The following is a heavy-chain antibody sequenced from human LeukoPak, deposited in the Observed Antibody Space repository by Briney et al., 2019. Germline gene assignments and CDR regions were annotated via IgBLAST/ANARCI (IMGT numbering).Heavy chain of an antibody. CDR3: ARDDYLYPSIYGMDV. Sequence: GGSLRLSCAASGFTFSSYWMSWVRQAPGKGLEWVANIKQDGSEKYYVDSVKGRFTISRDNAKNSLCLQMNSLRAEDTAVYYCARDDYLYPSIYGMDVWGQGTTVTVSS. CDR1: GFTFSSYW. J-gene: IGHJ6*02. CDR2: IKQDGSEK. V-gene: IGHV3-7*01. D-gene: IGHD2/OR15-2a*01.